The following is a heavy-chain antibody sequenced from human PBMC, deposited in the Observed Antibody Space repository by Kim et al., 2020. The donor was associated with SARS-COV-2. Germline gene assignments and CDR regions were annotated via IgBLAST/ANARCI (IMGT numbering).Heavy chain of an antibody. CDR3: ARRDYYGSGSSPFDY. CDR1: GGSISSSSYY. D-gene: IGHD3-10*01. CDR2: IYYSGST. J-gene: IGHJ4*02. Sequence: SETLSLTCTVSGGSISSSSYYWGWIRQPPGKGLEWIGSIYYSGSTYYNPSLKSRVTISVDTSKNQFSLKLSSVTAADTAVYYCARRDYYGSGSSPFDYWGQGTLVTVSS. V-gene: IGHV4-39*01.